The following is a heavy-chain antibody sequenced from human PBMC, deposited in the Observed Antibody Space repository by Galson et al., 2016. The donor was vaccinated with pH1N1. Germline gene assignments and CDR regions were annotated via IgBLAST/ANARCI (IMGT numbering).Heavy chain of an antibody. CDR3: ATSAAGTSDYYYGLDV. J-gene: IGHJ6*02. Sequence: SETLSLTCTVSGGSISGYFWSWVRQPAGKGLEWIGRIQISGVTNYNPSLKSRVAMSVDTSNNQFSLMLSSATAADTAVYYCATSAAGTSDYYYGLDVWGQGTSVTVSS. CDR1: GGSISGYF. D-gene: IGHD6-13*01. CDR2: IQISGVT. V-gene: IGHV4-4*07.